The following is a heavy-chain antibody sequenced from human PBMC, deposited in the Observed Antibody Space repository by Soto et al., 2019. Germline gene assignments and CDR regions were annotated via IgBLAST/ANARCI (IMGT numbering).Heavy chain of an antibody. Sequence: EVQLLESGGGLVQPGGSLRLSCAASGFTFSNYAMSWVRQAPGKGLEWVSAISGSGGSTYYADSVKGRFTISRDNSKNTLYLKRTGLRAEDRAVYYCALYGGYPKYMASGGQGPLVPASS. V-gene: IGHV3-23*01. CDR1: GFTFSNYA. J-gene: IGHJ4*02. CDR3: ALYGGYPKYMAS. D-gene: IGHD6-25*01. CDR2: ISGSGGST.